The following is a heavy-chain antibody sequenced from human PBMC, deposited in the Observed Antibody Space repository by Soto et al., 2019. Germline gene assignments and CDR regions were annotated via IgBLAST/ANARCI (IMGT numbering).Heavy chain of an antibody. D-gene: IGHD2-8*01. Sequence: ESGGGLVQPGGSLRLSCASSGFTVSSSSMNWVLQAPGKGLEWVSLISGSGDTKYYADSVKGRFTISRDNAKNSLSLQMSSLRDEDTAVDYCAKYCSSDVCFDYGGQGTLVTVAA. CDR3: AKYCSSDVCFDY. CDR1: GFTVSSSS. J-gene: IGHJ4*02. CDR2: ISGSGDTK. V-gene: IGHV3-48*02.